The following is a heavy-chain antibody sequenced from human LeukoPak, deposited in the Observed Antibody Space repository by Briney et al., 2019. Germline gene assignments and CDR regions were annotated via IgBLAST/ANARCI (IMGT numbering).Heavy chain of an antibody. CDR1: GYTFTAYS. CDR2: INPNSGVT. Sequence: GASVKVSCKASGYTFTAYSMHWVRQAPGQGLEWMGWINPNSGVTYYAQKFQGRVTMTRDTSISTAYMELSSLRSDDTAVYYCGRVGVEGASCYDYWGQGTLVTVSS. J-gene: IGHJ4*02. CDR3: GRVGVEGASCYDY. D-gene: IGHD2-2*01. V-gene: IGHV1-2*02.